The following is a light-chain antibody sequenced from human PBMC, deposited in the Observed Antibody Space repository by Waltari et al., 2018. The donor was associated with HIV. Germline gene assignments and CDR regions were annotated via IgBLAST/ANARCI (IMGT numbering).Light chain of an antibody. CDR3: STWDVSLGAGV. CDR1: CSTYGTIL. CDR2: DNN. V-gene: IGLV1-51*01. J-gene: IGLJ2*01. Sequence: QSDLLQPPSLSVAPGPVVPISFSGRCSTYGTILVSLYHHLPGSDPKLLIYDNNKRPSGIPDRFSGSKSGTSVTLGITGLQTGDEADYYCSTWDVSLGAGVFGGGTKLTVL.